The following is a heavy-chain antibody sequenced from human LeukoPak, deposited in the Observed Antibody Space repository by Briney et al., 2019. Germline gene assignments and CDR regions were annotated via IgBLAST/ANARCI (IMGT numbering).Heavy chain of an antibody. D-gene: IGHD2-21*01. CDR1: GFTFSSYG. V-gene: IGHV3-33*06. CDR3: AKESYVDSASDY. Sequence: PGRSLRLSCAASGFTFSSYGMHWVRQAPGKGLEWVAVIWYDGSNKYYADSVKGRFTISRDNSKNTLYLQMNSLRAEDTAVYYCAKESYVDSASDYWGQGTLLTVSS. J-gene: IGHJ4*02. CDR2: IWYDGSNK.